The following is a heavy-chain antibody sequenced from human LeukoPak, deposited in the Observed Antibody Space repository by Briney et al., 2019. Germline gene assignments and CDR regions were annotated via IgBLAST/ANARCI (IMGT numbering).Heavy chain of an antibody. Sequence: QAGGSLRLSCAASGFTFSSYAMSWVRQAPGKGLKWVSTINDNGAGTYYADSVKGRFTISRDNSKNTLYLQMNSLRAEDTAVYYCARDDLYYDSSGYCSDWGQGTLVTVSS. CDR1: GFTFSSYA. D-gene: IGHD3-22*01. V-gene: IGHV3-23*01. J-gene: IGHJ4*02. CDR2: INDNGAGT. CDR3: ARDDLYYDSSGYCSD.